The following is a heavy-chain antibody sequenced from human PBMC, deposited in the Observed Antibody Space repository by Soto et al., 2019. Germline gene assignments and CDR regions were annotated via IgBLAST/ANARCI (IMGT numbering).Heavy chain of an antibody. CDR1: GYTFTSYG. V-gene: IGHV1-18*01. D-gene: IGHD6-19*01. CDR2: TSAYNGNT. CDR3: ARRQWMVGGYYYGLDV. Sequence: QVQLVQSGAEVKKPGASVKVSCKASGYTFTSYGISWVRQDPGQGLEWMGWTSAYNGNTNYAQKLQGRVTMTTDTSTSTAYMEMRSLISDDTAVYYCARRQWMVGGYYYGLDVWGQVTTVTVSS. J-gene: IGHJ6*02.